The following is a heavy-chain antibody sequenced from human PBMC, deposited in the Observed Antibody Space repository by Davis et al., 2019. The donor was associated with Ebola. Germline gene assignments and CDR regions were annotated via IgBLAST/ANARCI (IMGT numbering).Heavy chain of an antibody. Sequence: MPSETLSLTCAVSGGSISSSNWWSWVRQPPGKGLEWIGEIYHSESTNYNPSLQSRVTISIDSSKNQFSLKLNSVTAADTAVYYCARPGYCGGDCYIDWGQGTLVTVSS. D-gene: IGHD2-21*02. CDR3: ARPGYCGGDCYID. CDR2: IYHSEST. CDR1: GGSISSSNW. J-gene: IGHJ4*02. V-gene: IGHV4-4*02.